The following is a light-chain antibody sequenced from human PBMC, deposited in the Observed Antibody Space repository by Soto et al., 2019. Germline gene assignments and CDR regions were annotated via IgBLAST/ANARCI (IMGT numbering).Light chain of an antibody. CDR2: EVT. CDR3: SSHAGSSAFYV. J-gene: IGLJ1*01. V-gene: IGLV2-14*01. Sequence: QSALTQPASVSGSPGQSITISCTGTSSDIGAYDYVSWYQQYPGRVPKLLIHEVTNRPSGVSDRFSGSKSGNTASLTISGLQTEDEADYYCSSHAGSSAFYVFGTGTKVT. CDR1: SSDIGAYDY.